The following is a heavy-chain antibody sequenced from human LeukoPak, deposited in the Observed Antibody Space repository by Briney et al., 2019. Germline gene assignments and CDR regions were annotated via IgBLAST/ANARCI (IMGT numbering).Heavy chain of an antibody. Sequence: GGSLRLSCAASGFIFSHYGMHWVRQAPGKGLEWVAVIQNDASTENFADSVKGRFTISRDNSKNTLYLQMNSLRAEDTAVYYCAREFGTPDAFDIWGQGTMVTVSS. CDR3: AREFGTPDAFDI. J-gene: IGHJ3*02. D-gene: IGHD3-16*01. CDR1: GFIFSHYG. CDR2: IQNDASTE. V-gene: IGHV3-33*05.